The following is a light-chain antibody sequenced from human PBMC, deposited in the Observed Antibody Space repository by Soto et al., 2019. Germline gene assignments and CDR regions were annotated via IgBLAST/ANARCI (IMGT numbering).Light chain of an antibody. J-gene: IGLJ2*01. Sequence: QSVLTQPASVSGSPGQSITISCTGASSDVGHYNYVSWYQQHPGKAPKLLIYDVTNRPSGVSNRFSGSKSDNTASLTISGLQAEDEADYYCTSYTTSSTVVFGGGTQLTVL. CDR3: TSYTTSSTVV. CDR2: DVT. V-gene: IGLV2-14*03. CDR1: SSDVGHYNY.